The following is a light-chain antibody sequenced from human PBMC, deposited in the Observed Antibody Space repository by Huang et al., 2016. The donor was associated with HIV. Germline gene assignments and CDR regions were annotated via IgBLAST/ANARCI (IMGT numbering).Light chain of an antibody. CDR2: DAS. V-gene: IGKV1-5*01. Sequence: DIQMTQSPSTLSASVGDRVIITCRASQSIGNWLAWFQQKTGRATKLLIYDASNLQNGVPSRFSGSGSGTVVTLTIDDLQPEDYSTYYCQQYNTPPYRFGQGTKVDIK. CDR3: QQYNTPPYR. CDR1: QSIGNW. J-gene: IGKJ2*03.